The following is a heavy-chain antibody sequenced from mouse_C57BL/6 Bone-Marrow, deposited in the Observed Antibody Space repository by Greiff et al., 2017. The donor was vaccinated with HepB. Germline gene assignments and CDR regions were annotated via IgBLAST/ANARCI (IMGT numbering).Heavy chain of an antibody. D-gene: IGHD2-2*01. J-gene: IGHJ4*01. CDR3: ARPMVTTGGYAMDY. V-gene: IGHV5-4*03. Sequence: EVKLMESGGGLVKPGGSLKLSCAASGFTFSSYAMSWVRQTPEKRLEWVATISDVGSYTYYPDNVKGRFTISRDNAKNNLYLQMSHLKSEDTAMYYCARPMVTTGGYAMDYWGQGTSVTVSS. CDR1: GFTFSSYA. CDR2: ISDVGSYT.